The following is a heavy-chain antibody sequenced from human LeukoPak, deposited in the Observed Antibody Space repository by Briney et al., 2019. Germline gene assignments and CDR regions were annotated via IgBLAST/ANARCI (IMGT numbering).Heavy chain of an antibody. Sequence: SETLSLICTVSSGSVSSYFWSWIRQPAGEGLEWIGRISTSGSTNYNPSLKSRVTMSLDTSKSQFSLKLSSVTAADTAVYYCARGYSSNWYWFDPWGQGTLVTVSS. CDR3: ARGYSSNWYWFDP. V-gene: IGHV4-4*07. CDR2: ISTSGST. D-gene: IGHD6-13*01. J-gene: IGHJ5*02. CDR1: SGSVSSYF.